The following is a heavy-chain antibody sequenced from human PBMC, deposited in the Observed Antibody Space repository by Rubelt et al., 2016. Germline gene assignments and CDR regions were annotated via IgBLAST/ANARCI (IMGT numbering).Heavy chain of an antibody. D-gene: IGHD4-23*01. V-gene: IGHV1-18*01. CDR1: GYTFTSYG. CDR2: ISASNGNT. J-gene: IGHJ4*02. Sequence: QVQLVQSGAEVKKPGASVKVSCKASGYTFTSYGISWVRQAPGQGLEWMGWISASNGNTNYAQKLQGRVTMTTDTSTSTGYMELRSLRSDDTAVYYCARDVGGNSVLYYFDYWGQGTLVTVSS. CDR3: ARDVGGNSVLYYFDY.